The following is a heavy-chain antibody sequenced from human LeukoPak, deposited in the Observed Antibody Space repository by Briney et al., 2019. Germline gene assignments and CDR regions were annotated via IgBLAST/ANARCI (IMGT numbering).Heavy chain of an antibody. J-gene: IGHJ5*02. Sequence: ASVKVSCKTSGYIFTNYGINWVRQAPGQGREGMGWISAYNGNTKYAQKLQGRVTMPTDTSTSTAYMELRSLRSDDTAVYYCARLPTIAAPAWTYQPFDPWGQGTLVTVSS. D-gene: IGHD6-13*01. CDR2: ISAYNGNT. CDR1: GYIFTNYG. V-gene: IGHV1-18*04. CDR3: ARLPTIAAPAWTYQPFDP.